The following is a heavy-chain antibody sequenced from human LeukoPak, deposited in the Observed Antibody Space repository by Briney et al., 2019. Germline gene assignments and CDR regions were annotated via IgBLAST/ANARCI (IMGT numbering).Heavy chain of an antibody. D-gene: IGHD3-10*01. CDR1: GFTFSSYS. Sequence: GGSLRLSCAASGFTFSSYSMNWVRQAPGKGLEWVSYISSSSSTIYYADSVKGRFTISRDNSKNTLYLQMHSLRAEDTAVYYCAKDRPGSFKDWGQGTLVTVSS. CDR2: ISSSSSTI. J-gene: IGHJ4*02. V-gene: IGHV3-48*01. CDR3: AKDRPGSFKD.